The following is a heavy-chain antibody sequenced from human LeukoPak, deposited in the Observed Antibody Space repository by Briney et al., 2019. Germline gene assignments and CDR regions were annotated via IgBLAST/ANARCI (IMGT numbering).Heavy chain of an antibody. CDR2: IYWSGDT. D-gene: IGHD1-1*01. J-gene: IGHJ4*02. Sequence: SETLSLTCTVSDGAIAGYSWSWIRQPPGKGLEWIGYIYWSGDTNYNPSLQSRVTVSVDTSKNQFSLKLSSVTAADTAVYYCARDWNRYAYWGQGTLVTVSS. CDR1: DGAIAGYS. V-gene: IGHV4-59*12. CDR3: ARDWNRYAY.